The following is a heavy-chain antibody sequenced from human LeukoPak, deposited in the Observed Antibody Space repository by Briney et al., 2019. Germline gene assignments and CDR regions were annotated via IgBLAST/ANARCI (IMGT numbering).Heavy chain of an antibody. CDR1: GFTFNNAW. CDR3: AKRGVAGTEYYFDY. Sequence: HPGGSLRLSCAASGFTFNNAWMSWVRQAPGKGLEWVSVIYSGGSTYYADSVKGRFTISRDNSKNTLYLQMNSLRAEDTAVYYCAKRGVAGTEYYFDYWGQGTLVTVSS. J-gene: IGHJ4*02. V-gene: IGHV3-53*01. CDR2: IYSGGST. D-gene: IGHD6-19*01.